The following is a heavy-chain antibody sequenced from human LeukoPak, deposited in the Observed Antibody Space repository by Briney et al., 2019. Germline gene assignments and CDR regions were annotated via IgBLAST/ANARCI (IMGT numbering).Heavy chain of an antibody. Sequence: PGGSLRLSCAASGFTFSSYAMHWVRQAPGKGLEWVAVISYDGSNKYYADSVRGRFTISRDNSKNTLYLQMNSLRAEDTAVYYCARDFCSSGYYYCPADYWGQGTLVTVSS. CDR1: GFTFSSYA. V-gene: IGHV3-30-3*01. CDR2: ISYDGSNK. D-gene: IGHD3-22*01. CDR3: ARDFCSSGYYYCPADY. J-gene: IGHJ4*02.